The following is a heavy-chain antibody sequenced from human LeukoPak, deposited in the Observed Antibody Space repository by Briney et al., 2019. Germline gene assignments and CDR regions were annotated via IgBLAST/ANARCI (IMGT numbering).Heavy chain of an antibody. CDR1: GGSISSSSYF. J-gene: IGHJ4*02. V-gene: IGHV4-39*01. CDR2: IYYSGST. CDR3: ARHLHDSGSYNIWAY. D-gene: IGHD3-10*01. Sequence: PSETLSLTCTVSGGSISSSSYFWGWIRQPPGKGLEWIGSIYYSGSTYYNPSLKSRVTISVDTSKNQFSLKLSSVTAADTAVYYCARHLHDSGSYNIWAYWGQGTLVTVSS.